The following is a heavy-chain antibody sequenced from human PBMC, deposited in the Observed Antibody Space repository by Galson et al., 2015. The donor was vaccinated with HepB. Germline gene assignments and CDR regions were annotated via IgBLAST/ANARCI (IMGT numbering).Heavy chain of an antibody. V-gene: IGHV1-18*01. CDR3: ARENAYGEYLDY. CDR1: GYTFGGFG. D-gene: IGHD4-17*01. J-gene: IGHJ4*01. Sequence: SVKVSCKASGYTFGGFGITWVRQDPGQRVEWMGGISGYNGNNNYAQKFQGKIIITTERSTSTANMEDRNLTSDDTAIYFCARENAYGEYLDYWGHGSPVTVSS. CDR2: ISGYNGNN.